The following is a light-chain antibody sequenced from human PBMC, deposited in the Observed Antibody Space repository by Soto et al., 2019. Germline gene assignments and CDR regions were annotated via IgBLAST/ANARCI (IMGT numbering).Light chain of an antibody. CDR3: QQSYNISWT. CDR2: SAS. V-gene: IGKV1-39*01. CDR1: QSIVTY. Sequence: IHITHSPSSLSASVLYIFTITCLASQSIVTYLNWYQQKPGKVPDLLVYSASRLHSGVPSRFSGSGSGTDFGLTISGLQPEDFATYYCQQSYNISWTFGQGTKV. J-gene: IGKJ1*01.